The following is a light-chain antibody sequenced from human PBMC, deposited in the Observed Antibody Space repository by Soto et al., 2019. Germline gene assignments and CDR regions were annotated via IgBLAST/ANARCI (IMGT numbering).Light chain of an antibody. V-gene: IGLV1-40*01. CDR3: QSYDSSLSGYLV. Sequence: QSVLTQPPSVSGAPGQRVIISCTGSNSNIGAGYDVHWYQQLPGTAPKLLIYGNNNRPSGVPDRFSGSKSGTSASLAITGLQAEDEADYYCQSYDSSLSGYLVFGGGTKLTVL. CDR2: GNN. CDR1: NSNIGAGYD. J-gene: IGLJ2*01.